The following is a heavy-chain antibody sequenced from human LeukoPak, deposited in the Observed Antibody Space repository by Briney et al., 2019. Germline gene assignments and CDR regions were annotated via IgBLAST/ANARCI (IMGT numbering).Heavy chain of an antibody. Sequence: ASVKVSCKASGYTFTSYAMHWVRQAPGQRLEWMGWINAGNGNTKYSQKFQGRVTITRDTSASSAYMELSSLRSEDTAVYYCARDSRKLLNNWFDPWGQGTLVTVSS. D-gene: IGHD2-2*01. CDR1: GYTFTSYA. CDR2: INAGNGNT. V-gene: IGHV1-3*01. J-gene: IGHJ5*02. CDR3: ARDSRKLLNNWFDP.